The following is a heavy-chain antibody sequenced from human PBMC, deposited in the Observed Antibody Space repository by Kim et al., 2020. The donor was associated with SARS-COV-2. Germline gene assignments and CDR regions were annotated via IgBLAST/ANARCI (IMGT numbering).Heavy chain of an antibody. Sequence: GGSLRLSCAASGFTFSSYWMTWVRQAPGKGLEWVANIRQDGSEKYYVDSVKGRFTSSRDNAKNSLDLQMNSLSAEDTAVYYCVRGCSRTSCYPHLYYYYGMDVWGQGTTVTVSS. CDR2: IRQDGSEK. CDR3: VRGCSRTSCYPHLYYYYGMDV. CDR1: GFTFSSYW. D-gene: IGHD2-2*01. V-gene: IGHV3-7*04. J-gene: IGHJ6*02.